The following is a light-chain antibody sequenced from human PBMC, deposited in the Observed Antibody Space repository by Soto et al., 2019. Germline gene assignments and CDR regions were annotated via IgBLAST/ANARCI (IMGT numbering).Light chain of an antibody. Sequence: EIVLTQSPATLSLSPGEGASLSCRASQNISTYLAWYQQRSGQVPRLLIYGVSKRAPVIPARFSGSGSGTDFTLTVSGLETEDFATYYCQQRTNSPPWTFGQGTRVELK. J-gene: IGKJ1*01. CDR3: QQRTNSPPWT. CDR1: QNISTY. V-gene: IGKV3-11*01. CDR2: GVS.